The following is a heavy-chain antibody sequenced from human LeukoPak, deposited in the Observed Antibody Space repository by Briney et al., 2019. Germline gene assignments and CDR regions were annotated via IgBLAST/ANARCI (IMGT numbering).Heavy chain of an antibody. V-gene: IGHV1-46*01. CDR1: GYTFTRYF. CDR2: INPGGGST. CDR3: AREARVVITSGYYYYMDV. Sequence: ASVKVSCKASGYTFTRYFMHWVRQAPGQGLEWMGIINPGGGSTNYAQKFQGRVTMTRDTSTSTVYMELSSLRSEDTAVYYCAREARVVITSGYYYYMDVWGKGTTVTVSS. J-gene: IGHJ6*03. D-gene: IGHD3-22*01.